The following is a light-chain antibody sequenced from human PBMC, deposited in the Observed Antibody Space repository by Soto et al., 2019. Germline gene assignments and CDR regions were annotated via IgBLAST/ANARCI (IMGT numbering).Light chain of an antibody. V-gene: IGKV3-20*01. CDR1: QSVSRNY. CDR3: QQYVSSPPRT. J-gene: IGKJ2*01. CDR2: GAS. Sequence: ETVLTQSPGSLSLSPGDRATLSCRASQSVSRNYFAWYQQKPGQPPRLLIYGASSRATGIPDRFSGSGSGTDFALSISRLEPEDFSVYYCQQYVSSPPRTFGQGSRLEIK.